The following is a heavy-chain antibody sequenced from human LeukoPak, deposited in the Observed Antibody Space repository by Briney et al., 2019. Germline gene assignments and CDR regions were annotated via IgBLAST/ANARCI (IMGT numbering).Heavy chain of an antibody. J-gene: IGHJ6*03. D-gene: IGHD2-2*01. V-gene: IGHV3-48*04. CDR2: ISSSSSTI. CDR1: GFTFSSYS. CDR3: ARVSTPDYYYMDV. Sequence: GGSLRLSCAASGFTFSSYSMNWVRQAPGKGLEWVSYISSSSSTIYYADSVKGRFTISRDNAKNSLYPQMNSLRAEDTAVYYCARVSTPDYYYMDVWGKGTTVTVSS.